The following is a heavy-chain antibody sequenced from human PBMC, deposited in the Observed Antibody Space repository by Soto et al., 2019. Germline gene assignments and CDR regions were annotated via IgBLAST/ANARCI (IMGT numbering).Heavy chain of an antibody. CDR3: ASETRIAVAGTRSSHY. D-gene: IGHD6-19*01. CDR1: GFTFSSCA. Sequence: GGSLRLSCAASGFTFSSCAMHWVRQAPGKGLEWVAVISYDGSNKYYADSVKGRFTISRDNSRNTLYLQMNSLRAEDTAVYYCASETRIAVAGTRSSHYWGQGXLVTLSS. J-gene: IGHJ4*02. CDR2: ISYDGSNK. V-gene: IGHV3-30-3*01.